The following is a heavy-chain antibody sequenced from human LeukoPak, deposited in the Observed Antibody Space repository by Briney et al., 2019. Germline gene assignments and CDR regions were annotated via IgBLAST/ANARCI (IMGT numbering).Heavy chain of an antibody. CDR3: FVGLDKREFDY. CDR1: GYTFTSYD. V-gene: IGHV1-46*01. J-gene: IGHJ4*02. D-gene: IGHD3-16*01. Sequence: ASVKVSCKASGYTFTSYDINWVRQAPGQGLEWMGIINPSGGSTSYAQKFQGRVTMTRDTSTSTVYMELSSLRSEDTAVYYCFVGLDKREFDYWGQGTLVTVSS. CDR2: INPSGGST.